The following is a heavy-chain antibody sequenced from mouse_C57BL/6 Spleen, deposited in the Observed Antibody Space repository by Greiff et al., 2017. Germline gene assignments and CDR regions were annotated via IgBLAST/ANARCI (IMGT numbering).Heavy chain of an antibody. CDR1: GFSLTSYG. D-gene: IGHD2-5*01. V-gene: IGHV2-2*01. CDR2: IWSGGST. J-gene: IGHJ4*01. Sequence: QVQLKESGPGLVQPSQSLSITCTVSGFSLTSYGVHWVRQSPGKGLEWLGVIWSGGSTDYNAAFISRLSISKDNSKSQVFFKMNSLQADDTAIYYCARNYYSNYDYAMDYWGQGTSVTVSS. CDR3: ARNYYSNYDYAMDY.